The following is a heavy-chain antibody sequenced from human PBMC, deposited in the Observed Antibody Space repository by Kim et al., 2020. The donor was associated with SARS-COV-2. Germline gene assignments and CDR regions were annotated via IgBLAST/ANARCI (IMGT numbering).Heavy chain of an antibody. D-gene: IGHD2-15*01. Sequence: YTPSLRRRVTLSVDKSKNQYSLNLTSVTAADTAVYYCASGEDDYYYGLDVWGQGTTVTVSS. V-gene: IGHV4-4*02. CDR3: ASGEDDYYYGLDV. J-gene: IGHJ6*02.